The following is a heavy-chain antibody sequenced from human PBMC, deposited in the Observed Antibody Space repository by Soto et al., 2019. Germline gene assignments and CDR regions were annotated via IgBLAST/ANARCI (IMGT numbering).Heavy chain of an antibody. CDR3: ARDQSSMLGYYYYGMDV. Sequence: SVKVSCKASGGTFSSYTISWVRQAPGQGLEWMGRIIPILGIANYAQKFQGRVTITADKSTSTAYMELSSLRSEDTAVYYCARDQSSMLGYYYYGMDVWGQGTTVTVSS. CDR1: GGTFSSYT. D-gene: IGHD6-13*01. CDR2: IIPILGIA. J-gene: IGHJ6*02. V-gene: IGHV1-69*04.